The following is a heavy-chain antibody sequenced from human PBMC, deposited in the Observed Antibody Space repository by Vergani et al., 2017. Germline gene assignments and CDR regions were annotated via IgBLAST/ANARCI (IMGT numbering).Heavy chain of an antibody. V-gene: IGHV4-59*08. CDR2: IYYSGST. D-gene: IGHD2-2*01. J-gene: IGHJ3*02. Sequence: QVQLQESGPGLVKPSETLSLTCTVSGGSISSYYWSWIRQPPGKGLEWIGYIYYSGSTNYNPSLKSRVTISVDTSKNQFSLKLSSVTAADTAVYYCARWSVYCSSTSCFGDAFDIWGQGTMVTVSS. CDR3: ARWSVYCSSTSCFGDAFDI. CDR1: GGSISSYY.